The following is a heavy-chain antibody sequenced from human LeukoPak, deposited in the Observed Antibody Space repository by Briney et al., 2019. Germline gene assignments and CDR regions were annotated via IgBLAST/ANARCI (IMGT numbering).Heavy chain of an antibody. CDR2: FYYSGST. D-gene: IGHD3-9*01. CDR1: GFSFSSYA. Sequence: GSLRLSCAASGFSFSSYAMSWLRQPPGKGLEWIGTFYYSGSTYYNPSLKSRVTISVDTSNNQFSLKLSFVTAANTAVYYCARHRYVDRLSPFGFWGQGTLVTVSS. V-gene: IGHV4-39*01. CDR3: ARHRYVDRLSPFGF. J-gene: IGHJ4*02.